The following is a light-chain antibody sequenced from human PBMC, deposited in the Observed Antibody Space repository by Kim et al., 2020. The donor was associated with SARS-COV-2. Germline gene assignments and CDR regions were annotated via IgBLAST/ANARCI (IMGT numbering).Light chain of an antibody. CDR3: SSYTSSSKV. CDR1: SSDVGGYNY. CDR2: DVS. J-gene: IGLJ3*02. Sequence: QSALTQPASVSGSPGQSITISCTGTSSDVGGYNYVSWYQQHPGKAPKLMIYDVSNRPSGVSNRFSGSKSGNTASLTISGLQAEDEADYYCSSYTSSSKVFGGGTHLTVL. V-gene: IGLV2-14*03.